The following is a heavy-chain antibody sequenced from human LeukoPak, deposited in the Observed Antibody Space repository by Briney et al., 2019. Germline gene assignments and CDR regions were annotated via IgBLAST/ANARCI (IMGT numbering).Heavy chain of an antibody. CDR1: GGSISSYY. V-gene: IGHV4-59*01. Sequence: SETLSLTCTVSGGSISSYYWSWIRQPPGKGLEWIGYIYYSGSTNYNPSLKSRVTISVDTSKNQFSLKLSSVTAADTAVYYCARVRSSSWYVDYWGQGTLVTVSS. D-gene: IGHD6-13*01. CDR3: ARVRSSSWYVDY. J-gene: IGHJ4*02. CDR2: IYYSGST.